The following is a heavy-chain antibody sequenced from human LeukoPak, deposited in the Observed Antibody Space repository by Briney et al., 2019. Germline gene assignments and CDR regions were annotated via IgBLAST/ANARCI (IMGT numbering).Heavy chain of an antibody. D-gene: IGHD5-18*01. V-gene: IGHV4-39*01. CDR1: GGSISSSSAY. Sequence: SETLSLTCTVSGGSISSSSAYWGWIRQPPGKGLEWIGSIYYSKNTYYNPSLKSRVTISADTSKSQFSLTLGSVSATDTAVYYCVSPRGFSYGYFDYWGQGTLVTVSS. CDR2: IYYSKNT. J-gene: IGHJ4*02. CDR3: VSPRGFSYGYFDY.